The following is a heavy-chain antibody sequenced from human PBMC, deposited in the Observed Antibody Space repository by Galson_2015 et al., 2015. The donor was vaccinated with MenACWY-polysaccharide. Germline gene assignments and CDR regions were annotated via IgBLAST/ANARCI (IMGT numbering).Heavy chain of an antibody. J-gene: IGHJ4*02. V-gene: IGHV1-2*02. CDR2: IKHNGGGT. CDR1: GYTFTDYY. Sequence: SVKVSCKASGYTFTDYYMPWVRQAPGKGLEWMGWIKHNGGGTNYAQKFKGRVTMTRVTSISSVYMELIRLRSDDKAVYYCARVSYSSSWRYFDYWGQGTLVTVSS. CDR3: ARVSYSSSWRYFDY. D-gene: IGHD6-13*01.